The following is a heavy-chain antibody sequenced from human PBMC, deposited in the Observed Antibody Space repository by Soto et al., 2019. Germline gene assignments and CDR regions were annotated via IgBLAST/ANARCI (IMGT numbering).Heavy chain of an antibody. CDR1: GFTFSSYG. CDR2: ISYDGSNK. Sequence: QVQLVESGGGVVQPGRSLRLSCAASGFTFSSYGMHWVRQAPGKGLEWVAVISYDGSNKYYADSVKGRFTISRDNSKNTLYLQMNSLRAEDTAVYYCAKDLRPKAPAEYFQHWGQGTLVTVSS. CDR3: AKDLRPKAPAEYFQH. J-gene: IGHJ1*01. V-gene: IGHV3-30*18.